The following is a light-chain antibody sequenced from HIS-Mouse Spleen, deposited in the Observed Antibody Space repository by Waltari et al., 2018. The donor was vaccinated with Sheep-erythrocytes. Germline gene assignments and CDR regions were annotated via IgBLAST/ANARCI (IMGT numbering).Light chain of an antibody. J-gene: IGLJ1*01. CDR3: CSYAGSDSHV. V-gene: IGLV2-11*01. CDR1: SSDVGGYNY. CDR2: YVS. Sequence: QSALTQPRSVSGSLGQSVPISCTRTSSDVGGYNYVSWYQQNPGKAPKLMIYYVSNRPSGVPDRFSGSKSGNTAYLTISGRQGEDETDYYCCSYAGSDSHVFATEAKVTVL.